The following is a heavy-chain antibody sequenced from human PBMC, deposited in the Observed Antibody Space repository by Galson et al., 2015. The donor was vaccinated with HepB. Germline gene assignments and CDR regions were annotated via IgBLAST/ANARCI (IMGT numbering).Heavy chain of an antibody. CDR1: GFTFSDYY. CDR3: ARAARGTYCTNGVCSHAFDY. Sequence: SLRLSCAASGFTFSDYYMNWIRQAPGKGLEWVSYISSSGSTIYYADSVKGRFTISRDNAKNSLYLQMTSLRAEDTAVFYCARAARGTYCTNGVCSHAFDYWGQGTLVTVSS. J-gene: IGHJ4*02. V-gene: IGHV3-11*01. CDR2: ISSSGSTI. D-gene: IGHD2-8*01.